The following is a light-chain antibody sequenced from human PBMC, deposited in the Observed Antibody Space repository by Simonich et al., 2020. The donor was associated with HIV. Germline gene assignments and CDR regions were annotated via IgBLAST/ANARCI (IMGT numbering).Light chain of an antibody. CDR2: EGS. J-gene: IGLJ1*01. CDR3: CSYARSSTLSV. Sequence: QSALTQPASVSGSPGQSITISCTGTSSDVGSYNLVSWYQQHPGKAPKLMIYEGSKRPSGVSNRFSGSKSGNTASLTISGLQAEDEADYYCCSYARSSTLSVFGSGTKVTVL. V-gene: IGLV2-23*01. CDR1: SSDVGSYNL.